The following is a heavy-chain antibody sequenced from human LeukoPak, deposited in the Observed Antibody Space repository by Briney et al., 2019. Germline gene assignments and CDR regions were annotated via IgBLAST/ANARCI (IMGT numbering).Heavy chain of an antibody. V-gene: IGHV4-34*01. J-gene: IGHJ6*02. CDR3: ARLGVPAALYYYYGMDV. Sequence: PSETLSLTCAVYGGSFSGYYWSWIRQPPGKGLEWIGEINHSGSTNYNPSLKSRVTISVDTSKNQFSLKLSSVTAADTAVYYCARLGVPAALYYYYGMDVWGQGTTVTVSS. CDR2: INHSGST. CDR1: GGSFSGYY. D-gene: IGHD2-2*01.